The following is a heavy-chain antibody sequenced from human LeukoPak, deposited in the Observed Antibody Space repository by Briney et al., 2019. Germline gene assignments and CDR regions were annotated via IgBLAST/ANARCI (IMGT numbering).Heavy chain of an antibody. D-gene: IGHD6-13*01. CDR3: ARLRYSSSWYADY. J-gene: IGHJ4*02. Sequence: PSETLSLTCAVSGGSISSYYWSWIRQPPGKGLEWIGYIYYSGSTNYNPSLKSRVTISVDTSKNQFSLKLSSVTAADAAVYYCARLRYSSSWYADYWGQGTLVTVSS. V-gene: IGHV4-59*08. CDR2: IYYSGST. CDR1: GGSISSYY.